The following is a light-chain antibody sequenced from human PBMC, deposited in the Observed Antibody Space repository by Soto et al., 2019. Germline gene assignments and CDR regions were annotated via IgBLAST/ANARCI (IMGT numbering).Light chain of an antibody. Sequence: DIQMTQSPSSLSASVGDRVTITCRASQSIYSYLNWYQQKPGKAPKLLIYAASSLQSGVPSRFSGSGSGTDFTLTISSLQPEDFATYYCQQSYSTPLYTFGQGTKLEISLWLTFGGGTKVEIK. CDR3: QQSYSTPLYTFGQGTKLEISLWLT. CDR1: QSIYSY. CDR2: AAS. J-gene: IGKJ4*01. V-gene: IGKV1-39*01.